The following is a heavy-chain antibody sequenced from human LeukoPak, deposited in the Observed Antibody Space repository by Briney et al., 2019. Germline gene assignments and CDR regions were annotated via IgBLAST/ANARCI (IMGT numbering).Heavy chain of an antibody. CDR1: GGSFRGYY. V-gene: IGHV4-34*01. CDR3: ARSIPDDAFDI. J-gene: IGHJ3*02. Sequence: SETLSLTCAVYGGSFRGYYWSWIRQPPGKGLEWIGEINHSGSTNYNPSLKSRVTISVDTSKNQFSLKLSSVTAADTAVYYCARSIPDDAFDIWGQGTMVTVSS. D-gene: IGHD2-2*01. CDR2: INHSGST.